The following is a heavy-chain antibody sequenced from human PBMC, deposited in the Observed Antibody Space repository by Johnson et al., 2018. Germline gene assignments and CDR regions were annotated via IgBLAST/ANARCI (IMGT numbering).Heavy chain of an antibody. CDR2: ISYDGRKR. D-gene: IGHD3-16*02. V-gene: IGHV3-30*18. CDR3: ANGPLVGGDIAEFHH. Sequence: VQLVESGGGVVQPGTSLRLSCAASGFIFSSYDMHWVRQVPGKGLEWVSGISYDGRKRYYADSMKGRLTISRDNSKNTVYLQMDRLRGEDTAMYYCANGPLVGGDIAEFHHWGQGTLVTVSS. J-gene: IGHJ1*01. CDR1: GFIFSSYD.